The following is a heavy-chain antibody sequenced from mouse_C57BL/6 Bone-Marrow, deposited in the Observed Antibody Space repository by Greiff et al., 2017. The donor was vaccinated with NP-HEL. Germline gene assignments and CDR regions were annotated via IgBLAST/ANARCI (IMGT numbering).Heavy chain of an antibody. Sequence: QVQLQQSGPGLVQPSQSLSITCTVSGFSLTSYGVHWVRQSPGKGLEWLGVIWSGGSTDYNAAFISRLSISKDNPKSQVFFKMNSLQADDTAIYYCARKFDYDGGYYYAMDYWGQGTSVTVSS. CDR1: GFSLTSYG. CDR3: ARKFDYDGGYYYAMDY. J-gene: IGHJ4*01. V-gene: IGHV2-2*01. D-gene: IGHD2-4*01. CDR2: IWSGGST.